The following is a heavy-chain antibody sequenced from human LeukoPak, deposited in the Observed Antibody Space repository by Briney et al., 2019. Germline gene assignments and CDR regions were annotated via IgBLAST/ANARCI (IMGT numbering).Heavy chain of an antibody. CDR2: IKQDGSEK. D-gene: IGHD2-15*01. V-gene: IGHV3-7*01. CDR1: GFTFSSYW. J-gene: IGHJ3*02. CDR3: ASALGYCSGGSCYSGAFDI. Sequence: GGSLRLSCAASGFTFSSYWMSWVRQAPGKGLEWVANIKQDGSEKYYVDSVKGRFTISRDNAKNSLYLQMNSLRAEDTAVYYCASALGYCSGGSCYSGAFDIWGQGTMVTVSS.